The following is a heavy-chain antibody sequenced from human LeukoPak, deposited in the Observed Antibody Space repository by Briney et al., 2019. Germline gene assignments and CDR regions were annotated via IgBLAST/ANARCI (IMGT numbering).Heavy chain of an antibody. Sequence: GGSLRLSCAASGFTFSSHAMSWVRQAPEKGLEWVSSITNDNYDTFYADSVKGRFTISRDESKNTLYLQMKSLRAEDTAVYYCAKDFGGSDYDWYFVLWGRGTVVTVSS. J-gene: IGHJ2*01. D-gene: IGHD1-26*01. CDR2: ITNDNYDT. CDR3: AKDFGGSDYDWYFVL. V-gene: IGHV3-23*01. CDR1: GFTFSSHA.